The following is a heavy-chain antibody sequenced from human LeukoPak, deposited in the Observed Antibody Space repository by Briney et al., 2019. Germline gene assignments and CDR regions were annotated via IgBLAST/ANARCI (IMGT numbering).Heavy chain of an antibody. Sequence: SETLSLPCTVSGGSISSSSYYWGWIRQPPGKGLEWIGSIYHGGSTYYNPSLKSRVTISVDTSKNQFSLKLSSVTAADTAVYYCARRVGAWYYYGSGSSSYYYMDVWGKGTTVTISS. V-gene: IGHV4-39*07. CDR3: ARRVGAWYYYGSGSSSYYYMDV. CDR1: GGSISSSSYY. CDR2: IYHGGST. D-gene: IGHD3-10*01. J-gene: IGHJ6*03.